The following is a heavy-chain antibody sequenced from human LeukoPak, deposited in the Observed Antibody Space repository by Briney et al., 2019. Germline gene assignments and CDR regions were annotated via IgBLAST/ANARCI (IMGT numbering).Heavy chain of an antibody. D-gene: IGHD3-9*01. CDR3: ARHCDILTGYSAYAFDI. Sequence: SETLSLTCTVSGGSINTYYWSWIRQPPGKGLEWIGYLYYSGSTIYNPSLESRVTISVDTSKHQFSLRLSSVTAADTAVYYCARHCDILTGYSAYAFDIWGQGTMVTVSS. V-gene: IGHV4-59*08. CDR2: LYYSGST. J-gene: IGHJ3*02. CDR1: GGSINTYY.